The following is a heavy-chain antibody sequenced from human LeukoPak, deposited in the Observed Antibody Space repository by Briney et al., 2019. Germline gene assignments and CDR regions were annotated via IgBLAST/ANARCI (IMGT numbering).Heavy chain of an antibody. CDR2: ITRSSTTI. CDR1: GFNL. D-gene: IGHD1-20*01. V-gene: IGHV3-48*01. CDR3: AGGDYNWNGFDP. J-gene: IGHJ5*02. Sequence: GGSLRLSCAASGFNLVRQAPGKGLEWISYITRSSTTIYYADSVKGRFTISRDNAKNSLYLQMNSLRVEDTAIYYCAGGDYNWNGFDPWGQGTLVTASS.